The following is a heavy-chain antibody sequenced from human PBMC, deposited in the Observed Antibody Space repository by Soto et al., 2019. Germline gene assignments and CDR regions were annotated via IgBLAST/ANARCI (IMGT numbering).Heavy chain of an antibody. CDR3: ARFMYYDFWSGYYADY. J-gene: IGHJ4*02. Sequence: SETLSLTCTVSGGSVSSSDYYWSWIRQHPGKGLEWIGYIYYSGSAYYNPSLKSRVTISVDTSKNQFSLKLSSVTAADTAVYYCARFMYYDFWSGYYADYWGQGTLVTVSS. CDR2: IYYSGSA. D-gene: IGHD3-3*01. V-gene: IGHV4-31*03. CDR1: GGSVSSSDYY.